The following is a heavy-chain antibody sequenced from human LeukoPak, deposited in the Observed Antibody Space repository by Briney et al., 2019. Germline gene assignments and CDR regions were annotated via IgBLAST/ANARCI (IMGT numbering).Heavy chain of an antibody. D-gene: IGHD5-12*01. Sequence: ASVKVSCKASGYTFTGYYMHWVRQAPGQGLEWMGWINPNSGNTGYAQEFQGRVTITRNTSISTAYMELSSLRSEDTAVYYCARGPRGYSGYGRDYYMDVWGKGTTVTVSS. J-gene: IGHJ6*03. CDR1: GYTFTGYY. CDR3: ARGPRGYSGYGRDYYMDV. CDR2: INPNSGNT. V-gene: IGHV1-8*03.